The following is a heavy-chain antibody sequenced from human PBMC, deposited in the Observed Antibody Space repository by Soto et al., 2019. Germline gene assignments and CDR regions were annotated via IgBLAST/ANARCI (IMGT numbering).Heavy chain of an antibody. CDR3: ARDLSYGKTDV. CDR1: GFTYRSYW. V-gene: IGHV3-74*01. J-gene: IGHJ6*04. Sequence: GGSLILSCAASGFTYRSYWMYWVRQAPGKGLVWVSRINGDGSTTIYADSVKGRFTISRDNAKNTLYLQMNSLRAEDTAVYYCARDLSYGKTDVWGKGTTVTVSS. D-gene: IGHD3-16*01. CDR2: INGDGSTT.